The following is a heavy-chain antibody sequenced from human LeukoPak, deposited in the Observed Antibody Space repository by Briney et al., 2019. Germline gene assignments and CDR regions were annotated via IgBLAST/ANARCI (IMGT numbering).Heavy chain of an antibody. CDR1: GFTFSNYG. CDR2: ITGSGTNT. J-gene: IGHJ4*02. CDR3: ARDLGRGYSYGYLLDY. Sequence: GGSLRLSCAASGFTFSNYGMSWDRQAPGRGLEWVSTITGSGTNTDYADSVKGRFTISRDNSKNTLYLQMNSLRAEDTAVYYCARDLGRGYSYGYLLDYWGQGTLATVSS. D-gene: IGHD5-18*01. V-gene: IGHV3-23*01.